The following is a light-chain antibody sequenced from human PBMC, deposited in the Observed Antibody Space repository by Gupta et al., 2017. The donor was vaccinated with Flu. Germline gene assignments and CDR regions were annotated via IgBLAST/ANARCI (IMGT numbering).Light chain of an antibody. CDR3: AAWDDSMNGPV. CDR2: SNN. V-gene: IGLV1-44*01. CDR1: SSNIGSNT. J-gene: IGLJ3*02. Sequence: QSVLTQPPSASGTPGQRVTISCSGSSSNIGSNTVNWYQQLPGTAPKLLIYSNNQRHSGVPDRFSGSKSGTSASLAISGLQAEEEADYYCAAWDDSMNGPVFGGGIKLTVL.